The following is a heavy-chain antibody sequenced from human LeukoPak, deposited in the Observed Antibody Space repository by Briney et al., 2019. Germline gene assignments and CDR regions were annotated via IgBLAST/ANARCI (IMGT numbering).Heavy chain of an antibody. Sequence: PGGSLRLSCAASGFSFSNYWMHWVRQAPGKGLEWVSSISSSSSYIYYADSVKGRFTISRDNAKNSLYLQMNSLRAEDTAVYYCARVATGYCSGGSCYPSYYYYYGMDVWGQGTTVTVSS. CDR3: ARVATGYCSGGSCYPSYYYYYGMDV. CDR2: ISSSSSYI. D-gene: IGHD2-15*01. V-gene: IGHV3-21*01. J-gene: IGHJ6*02. CDR1: GFSFSNYW.